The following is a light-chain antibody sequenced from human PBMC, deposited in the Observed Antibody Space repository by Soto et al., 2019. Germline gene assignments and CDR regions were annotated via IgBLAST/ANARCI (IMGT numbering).Light chain of an antibody. V-gene: IGKV3-20*01. J-gene: IGKJ1*01. CDR1: QSAHSKY. CDR3: QHYDASQWT. Sequence: IVLTQSPGTLSLAPGERATLSCRARQSAHSKYFSWYQQIPGQAPRLLIYGGSSRATGVPDRFSGSGSGTDFTLTIRTLEPEDFAVYYCQHYDASQWTFGQGTKVEI. CDR2: GGS.